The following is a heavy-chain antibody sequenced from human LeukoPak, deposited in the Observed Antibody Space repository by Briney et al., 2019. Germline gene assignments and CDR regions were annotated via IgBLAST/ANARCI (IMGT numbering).Heavy chain of an antibody. Sequence: PGGSLRLSCAISAFTFSKYDMNWVRQTPDKGLEWVAVIASHSRDAHYSDSVKGRFTISRDNSKNTLYLQIDSLRAEDTALYYCAKSSSGGSCYSVGGCWFGPWGQGTLVTVSS. CDR1: AFTFSKYD. D-gene: IGHD2-15*01. CDR3: AKSSSGGSCYSVGGCWFGP. CDR2: IASHSRDA. J-gene: IGHJ5*02. V-gene: IGHV3-30*18.